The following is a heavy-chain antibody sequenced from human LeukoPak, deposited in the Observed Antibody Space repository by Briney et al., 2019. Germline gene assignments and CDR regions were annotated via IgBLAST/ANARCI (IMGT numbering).Heavy chain of an antibody. D-gene: IGHD2-2*01. Sequence: GASVKVSCKASGYTFTSYGISWVRQAPGQGLEWMGWISAYNGNTNYAQKLQGRVTMTTDTSTSTAYMELRSLRSDDTAVYYCARVRLVVVPAANWFDPWGQGTLVTFSS. V-gene: IGHV1-18*01. J-gene: IGHJ5*02. CDR2: ISAYNGNT. CDR3: ARVRLVVVPAANWFDP. CDR1: GYTFTSYG.